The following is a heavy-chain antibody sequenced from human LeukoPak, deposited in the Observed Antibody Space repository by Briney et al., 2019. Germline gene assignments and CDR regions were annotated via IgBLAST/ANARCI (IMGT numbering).Heavy chain of an antibody. CDR2: ISSSSSYI. CDR1: GFTFSSYA. D-gene: IGHD3-10*01. Sequence: GGSLRLSCAASGFTFSSYAMSWVRQAPGKGLEWVSSISSSSSYIYYADSVKGRFTISRDNAKNSLYLQMNSLRAEDTAVYYCARETMVRDLDAFDIWGQGTMVTVSS. CDR3: ARETMVRDLDAFDI. J-gene: IGHJ3*02. V-gene: IGHV3-21*01.